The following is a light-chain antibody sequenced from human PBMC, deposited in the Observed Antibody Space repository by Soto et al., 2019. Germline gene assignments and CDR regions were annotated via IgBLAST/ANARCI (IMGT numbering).Light chain of an antibody. CDR2: DVS. CDR1: SSDVGGYNY. Sequence: QSVLTQPASVSGSPGQSITISCTGTSSDVGGYNYASWYQQHPGKAPKLMIYDVSNQPSGVSNRFSGSKSGNTASLTISGLQAEDEADYYCSSYTSSSTLDVFGTGTKVTVL. J-gene: IGLJ1*01. CDR3: SSYTSSSTLDV. V-gene: IGLV2-14*01.